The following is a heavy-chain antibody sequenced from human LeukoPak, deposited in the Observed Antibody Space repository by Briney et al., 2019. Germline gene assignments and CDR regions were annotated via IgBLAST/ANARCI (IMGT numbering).Heavy chain of an antibody. Sequence: LSETLSLTCTVSGDSVSSGSHYWSWIRQPPGKGLEWIGYIYYSGSTNYNPSLKSRVTISIDTSKNQFSLKLSSVTAADTAVYYCVRAARYYWFDPWGQGTLVTVSS. J-gene: IGHJ5*02. CDR2: IYYSGST. D-gene: IGHD1-14*01. CDR3: VRAARYYWFDP. CDR1: GDSVSSGSHY. V-gene: IGHV4-61*01.